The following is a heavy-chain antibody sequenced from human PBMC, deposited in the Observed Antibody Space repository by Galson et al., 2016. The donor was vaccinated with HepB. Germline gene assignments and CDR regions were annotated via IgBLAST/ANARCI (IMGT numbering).Heavy chain of an antibody. CDR2: IDWNDDK. Sequence: PALVKPTQTLTLTCTLSGMSVSTRALRVSWIRQPPGKALEWLARIDWNDDKLYRTSLQTRLTIFTDTSKNQVVLRMSNMDPVDTATYYCARHGRGDYVPFDDWGQGTLVTVSS. CDR3: ARHGRGDYVPFDD. CDR1: GMSVSTRALR. V-gene: IGHV2-70*04. D-gene: IGHD4-17*01. J-gene: IGHJ4*02.